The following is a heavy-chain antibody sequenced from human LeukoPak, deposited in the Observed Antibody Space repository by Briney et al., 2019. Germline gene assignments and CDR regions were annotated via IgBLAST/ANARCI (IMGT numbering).Heavy chain of an antibody. CDR2: IYYSGST. CDR1: GGSISSYY. V-gene: IGHV4-59*01. D-gene: IGHD4-17*01. Sequence: SEPLSLTCTVSGGSISSYYWSWLRQPPGKGLEWSGYIYYSGSTNYNPSVKSRVTISVDTSKNQFSLKLSSVTAADTAVYYCARSLHSGDSTFDYWGPGTLVTVSS. J-gene: IGHJ4*02. CDR3: ARSLHSGDSTFDY.